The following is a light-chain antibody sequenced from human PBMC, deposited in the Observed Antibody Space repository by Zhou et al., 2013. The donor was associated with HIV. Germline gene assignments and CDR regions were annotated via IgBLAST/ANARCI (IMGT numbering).Light chain of an antibody. Sequence: AIQLTQSPSSLSASVGDRVTITCRASQGISRHLAWYQQKPGKAPNLLIYDASTLQIGVPSRFSGSGSGTEFTLTISSLQPDDFATYYCQQYNSYSPTFGQGTKVEIK. V-gene: IGKV1-13*02. J-gene: IGKJ1*01. CDR3: QQYNSYSPT. CDR2: DAS. CDR1: QGISRH.